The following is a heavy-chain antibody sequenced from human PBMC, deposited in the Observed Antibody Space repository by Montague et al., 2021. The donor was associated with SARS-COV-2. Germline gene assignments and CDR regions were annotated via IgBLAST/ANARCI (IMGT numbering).Heavy chain of an antibody. Sequence: TLSLTCTVSGVSISSGDYSWNWIRQSPGKGLEWIGFIYESGSTLYNPSLKSRITISVDRSKNQFSLRLNSVTAADTAVYYCASKIIANAFDVWGHGTTVTVSS. J-gene: IGHJ3*01. CDR2: IYESGST. CDR3: ASKIIANAFDV. D-gene: IGHD2/OR15-2a*01. CDR1: GVSISSGDYS. V-gene: IGHV4-30-2*06.